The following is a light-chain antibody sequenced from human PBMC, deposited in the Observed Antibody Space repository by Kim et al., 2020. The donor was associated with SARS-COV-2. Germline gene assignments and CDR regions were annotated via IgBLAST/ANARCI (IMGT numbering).Light chain of an antibody. Sequence: SVKLTCTLSSGHSTYAIAWHQQQPEKGPRYLMKLNSDGSHSKGDGIPDRFSGSSSGAERYLTISSLQSEDEADYYCQTWGTGIVVFGGGTQLTVL. V-gene: IGLV4-69*01. J-gene: IGLJ2*01. CDR3: QTWGTGIVV. CDR1: SGHSTYA. CDR2: LNSDGSH.